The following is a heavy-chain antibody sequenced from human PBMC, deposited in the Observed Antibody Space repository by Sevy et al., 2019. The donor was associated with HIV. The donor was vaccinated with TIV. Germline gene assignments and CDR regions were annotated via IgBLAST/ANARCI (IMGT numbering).Heavy chain of an antibody. CDR3: VRAIAAAGSF. CDR1: GFTLNSYW. V-gene: IGHV3-7*01. D-gene: IGHD6-13*01. CDR2: INQDGSVN. Sequence: GGSLRLSCAASGFTLNSYWMSWVRQAPGKGLEWVANINQDGSVNYYVDSVKGRFTISRDNARNSLYLRMNSLRAEDTALSYCVRAIAAAGSFWGQGTLVTVSS. J-gene: IGHJ4*02.